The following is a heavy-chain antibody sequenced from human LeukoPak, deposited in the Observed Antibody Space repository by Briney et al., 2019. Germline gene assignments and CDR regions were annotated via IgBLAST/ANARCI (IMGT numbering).Heavy chain of an antibody. CDR2: ISGSGYHT. Sequence: GGSLRLSCGASGFTFSAYGMGWVRQAPGTGLEWVSTISGSGYHTFYPDSVRGRFTISRDNSANTLYLQMNSLRAEDTALYYCAKHRGSSFIYSVDSWGQGTLVTVSS. CDR1: GFTFSAYG. J-gene: IGHJ4*02. CDR3: AKHRGSSFIYSVDS. D-gene: IGHD6-6*01. V-gene: IGHV3-23*01.